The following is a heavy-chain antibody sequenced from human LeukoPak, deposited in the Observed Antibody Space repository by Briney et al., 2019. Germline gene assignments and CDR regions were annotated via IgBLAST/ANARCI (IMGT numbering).Heavy chain of an antibody. CDR3: AGRSHDSGWDPIDY. Sequence: GGSLRLSCAASGFTFSSYWMHWVRQAPGKGLVWVSRINSDGSSTSYADSVKGRFTISRDNAKNTLYLQMNSLRDEDTAVYYCAGRSHDSGWDPIDYWGQGTLVTVSS. J-gene: IGHJ4*02. CDR2: INSDGSST. CDR1: GFTFSSYW. V-gene: IGHV3-74*01. D-gene: IGHD6-19*01.